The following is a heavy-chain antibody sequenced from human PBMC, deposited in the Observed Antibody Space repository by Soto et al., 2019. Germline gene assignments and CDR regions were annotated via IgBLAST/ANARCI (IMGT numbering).Heavy chain of an antibody. CDR2: IFYSGST. D-gene: IGHD4-17*01. V-gene: IGHV4-39*01. Sequence: QLQLQESGPGLVKPSETLSLTCTASGDTISSSDFYWGWIRQPPGRGLEWIWNIFYSGSTYYNPSLKSRVTISVDTSRIQFSLKLSSVTAADTAVYYCARRTDYGDYSDAFDVWGHGSMVTVSS. J-gene: IGHJ3*01. CDR3: ARRTDYGDYSDAFDV. CDR1: GDTISSSDFY.